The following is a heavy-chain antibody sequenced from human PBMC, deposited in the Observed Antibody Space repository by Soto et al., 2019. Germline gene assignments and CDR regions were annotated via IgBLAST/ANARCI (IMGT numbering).Heavy chain of an antibody. Sequence: PSETLSLTCTVSGGSISSSSYYWGWIRQPPGKGLEWIGSIYYSGSTYYNPSLKSRVTISVDTSKNQLSLKLSSVTAADTAVYYCASGLYSSSSENPFDYWGQGTLVTVSS. V-gene: IGHV4-39*01. D-gene: IGHD6-6*01. CDR3: ASGLYSSSSENPFDY. J-gene: IGHJ4*02. CDR2: IYYSGST. CDR1: GGSISSSSYY.